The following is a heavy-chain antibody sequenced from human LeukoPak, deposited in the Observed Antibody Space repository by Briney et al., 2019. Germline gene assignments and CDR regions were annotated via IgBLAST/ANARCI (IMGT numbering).Heavy chain of an antibody. J-gene: IGHJ6*02. D-gene: IGHD2-2*01. CDR3: ARDHLLGVVVPAAMDV. CDR2: ISAYNDNT. CDR1: GYTFTSYG. Sequence: ASVKVSCKASGYTFTSYGISWVRQAPGQGLEWMGWISAYNDNTNYAQKLQGRVTMTTDTSTSTAYMELRRLTSDDTAVYYCARDHLLGVVVPAAMDVWGQETTVSVSS. V-gene: IGHV1-18*01.